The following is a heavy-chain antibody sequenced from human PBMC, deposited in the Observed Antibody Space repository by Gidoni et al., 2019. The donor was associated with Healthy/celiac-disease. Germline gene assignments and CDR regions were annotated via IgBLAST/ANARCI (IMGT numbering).Heavy chain of an antibody. CDR3: ARERRGRWLQFGRIDY. CDR1: GGSISSSSYY. V-gene: IGHV4-39*07. J-gene: IGHJ4*02. D-gene: IGHD5-12*01. CDR2: IDDSGST. Sequence: QLQLQASGPRLVKPSETLSLTCRVSGGSISSSSYYWGWIRQPTGKGMEWIGSIDDSGSTYYNPSLKSRVTISVDTSKNQFSLKLSAVTAADTAVDYCARERRGRWLQFGRIDYWGQGTLVTVSS.